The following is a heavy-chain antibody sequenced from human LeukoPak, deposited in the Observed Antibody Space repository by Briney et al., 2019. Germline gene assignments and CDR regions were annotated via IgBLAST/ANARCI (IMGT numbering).Heavy chain of an antibody. J-gene: IGHJ5*02. CDR2: IYYSGST. CDR1: GGSISSSSYY. V-gene: IGHV4-39*01. CDR3: ARSYNNWFDP. D-gene: IGHD2-2*02. Sequence: PSETLSLTCTVSGGSISSSSYYWGWIRQPPGKGLEWIGSIYYSGSTYYNPSLKSRVTISADTSKNQFSLKLSSVTAADTAVYYCARSYNNWFDPWGQGTLVTVSS.